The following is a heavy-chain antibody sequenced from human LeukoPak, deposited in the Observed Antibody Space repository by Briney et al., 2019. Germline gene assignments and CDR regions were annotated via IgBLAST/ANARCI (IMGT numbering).Heavy chain of an antibody. V-gene: IGHV3-30*02. CDR2: IRYDGTIK. J-gene: IGHJ4*02. D-gene: IGHD3-22*01. CDR3: AKNAATYYYDSSGYYDHFDY. CDR1: GFAFSSFG. Sequence: GGSLRLSCPTSGFAFSSFGMHWVRQARCKGVEWVGFIRYDGTIKYYADSVKGRFTISRDNSKNTLYLQMNSLRADDTAVYYCAKNAATYYYDSSGYYDHFDYWGQGTLVTVSS.